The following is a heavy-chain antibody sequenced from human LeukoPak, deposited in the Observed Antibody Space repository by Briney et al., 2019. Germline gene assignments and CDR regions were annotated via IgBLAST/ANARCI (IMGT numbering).Heavy chain of an antibody. CDR2: IKQDGSEK. D-gene: IGHD3-10*01. CDR1: GFTFSSYW. V-gene: IGHV3-7*01. CDR3: ARRRLLWFGIYNWFDP. J-gene: IGHJ5*02. Sequence: PGGSLRLSCVASGFTFSSYWMSWVRQAPGKGLECVADIKQDGSEKYYVDSVKGRFTISRDNAKNSLYLQMNSLRVEDTAVYYCARRRLLWFGIYNWFDPWGQGTLVTVSS.